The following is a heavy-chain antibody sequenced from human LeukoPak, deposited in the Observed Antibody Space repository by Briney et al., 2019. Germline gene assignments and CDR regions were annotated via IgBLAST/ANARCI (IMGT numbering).Heavy chain of an antibody. J-gene: IGHJ4*02. Sequence: ASVKVSCKASGGTFSSYAISWVRQAPGQGLEWMGRIIPILGIANYAQKFQGRVTITADKSTSTAYMELSSLRSEDTAVYYCASRGDYYDSSGYFDYWGQGTLVTVFS. V-gene: IGHV1-69*04. CDR2: IIPILGIA. CDR3: ASRGDYYDSSGYFDY. D-gene: IGHD3-22*01. CDR1: GGTFSSYA.